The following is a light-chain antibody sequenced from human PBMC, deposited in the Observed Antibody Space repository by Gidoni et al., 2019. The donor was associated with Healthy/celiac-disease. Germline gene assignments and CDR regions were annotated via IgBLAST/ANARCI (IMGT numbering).Light chain of an antibody. J-gene: IGKJ4*01. CDR1: QSVSSY. V-gene: IGKV3-11*01. CDR3: QQRSNWPPSLT. Sequence: EIVLTQSPATLPLSPGERATLSCRASQSVSSYLAWYQQKPGQAPRLLIYDASNRATGIPARFSGSGSGTDSTLTISSLEPEDFAVYYCQQRSNWPPSLTFGGGTKVEIK. CDR2: DAS.